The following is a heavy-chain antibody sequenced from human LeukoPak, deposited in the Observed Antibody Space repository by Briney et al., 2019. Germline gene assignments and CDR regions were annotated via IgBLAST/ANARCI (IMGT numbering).Heavy chain of an antibody. V-gene: IGHV4-4*07. CDR3: GSGGVYRYVSGSSCYSN. Sequence: SETLTLTCTVSGGSISSYYWSWIRQPAGKGLEWLGRIYTSGSTNYNPSLKSRVTMSVDTSKNHVSLKLSYVTAADTAVYYCGSGGVYRYVSGSSCYSNWGQGTLVTVS. CDR1: GGSISSYY. CDR2: IYTSGST. D-gene: IGHD2-15*01. J-gene: IGHJ4*02.